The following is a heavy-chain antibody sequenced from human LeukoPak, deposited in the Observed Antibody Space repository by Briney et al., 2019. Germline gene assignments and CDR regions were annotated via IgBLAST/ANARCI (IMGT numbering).Heavy chain of an antibody. CDR2: FYYSGST. D-gene: IGHD1-26*01. V-gene: IGHV4-59*01. CDR1: GGSFSTYY. Sequence: SETLSLTCTVQGGSFSTYYWSWIRQPPGKGLEWIGHFYYSGSTSYSPSLKSRVTISVDTSRNQFSLKLTSVTAADTAVYFCARGQGGNYYLNYFDYWGQEALVTVSP. CDR3: ARGQGGNYYLNYFDY. J-gene: IGHJ4*02.